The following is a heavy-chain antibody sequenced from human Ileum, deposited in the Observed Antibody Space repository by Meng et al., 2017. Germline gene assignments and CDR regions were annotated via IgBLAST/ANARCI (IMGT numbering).Heavy chain of an antibody. CDR3: ARGDDYGDYGFGAFDI. CDR1: GFTVSSNY. CDR2: IYSGGST. Sequence: GESLKISCAASGFTVSSNYMSWVRQAPGKGLEWVSVIYSGGSTYYADSAKGRFTISRHNSKNTLYLQMNSLRAEDTAVYYCARGDDYGDYGFGAFDIWGQGTMVTVSS. J-gene: IGHJ3*02. D-gene: IGHD4-17*01. V-gene: IGHV3-53*04.